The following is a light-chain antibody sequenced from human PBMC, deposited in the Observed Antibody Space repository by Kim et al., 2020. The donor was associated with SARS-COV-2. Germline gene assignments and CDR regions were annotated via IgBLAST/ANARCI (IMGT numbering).Light chain of an antibody. CDR3: QQYHSFPLT. CDR2: DAS. J-gene: IGKJ4*01. V-gene: IGKV1-5*01. CDR1: QSISSW. Sequence: ASVGDRVTSTCRASQSISSWLAWYQQKPGKAPKLLIYDASSLESGVPSRFSGSGSGTEFTLTISSLQPDDFATYFCQQYHSFPLTFGGGTKVDIK.